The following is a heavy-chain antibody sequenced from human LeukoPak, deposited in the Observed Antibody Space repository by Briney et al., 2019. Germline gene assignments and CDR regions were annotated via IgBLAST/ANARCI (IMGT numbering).Heavy chain of an antibody. CDR2: INPNSGGT. V-gene: IGHV1-2*04. J-gene: IGHJ4*02. Sequence: GASVKVSCKASGYTFTGYYMHWVRQAPGQGLEWMGWINPNSGGTNYAQKFQGWVTMTRDMSISTAYMELSRLRSDDTAVYYCARESSVASGDYWGQGTLVTVSS. D-gene: IGHD6-19*01. CDR1: GYTFTGYY. CDR3: ARESSVASGDY.